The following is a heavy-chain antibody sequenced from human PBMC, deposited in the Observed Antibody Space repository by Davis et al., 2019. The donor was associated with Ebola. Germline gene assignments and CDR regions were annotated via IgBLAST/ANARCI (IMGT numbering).Heavy chain of an antibody. CDR3: ARGYCDTNRCYGHDVFDI. D-gene: IGHD2-15*01. CDR2: VSHSGST. V-gene: IGHV4-59*08. J-gene: IGHJ3*02. CDR1: GGSISSHY. Sequence: GSLRLSCTVFGGSISSHYWNWVRQPPGKALEWVGCVSHSGSTNDNPSLRSRLTISIDTSKNQFSLNLSSLIAADTAVYYCARGYCDTNRCYGHDVFDIWGQGTMVTVSS.